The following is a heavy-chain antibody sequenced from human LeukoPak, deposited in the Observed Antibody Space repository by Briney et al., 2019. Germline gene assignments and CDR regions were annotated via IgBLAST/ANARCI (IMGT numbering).Heavy chain of an antibody. D-gene: IGHD3-22*01. CDR1: GFTFSHYA. CDR2: ISFDGTNK. V-gene: IGHV3-30*03. Sequence: PGRSLRLSCAASGFTFSHYAMHWVRQAPGKGLEWVAVISFDGTNKFYADSVKGRFTISRDNSKNALYLQMNSLRAEDTAVYYCLLYDSSGDDAFDIWGQGTMVTVSS. CDR3: LLYDSSGDDAFDI. J-gene: IGHJ3*02.